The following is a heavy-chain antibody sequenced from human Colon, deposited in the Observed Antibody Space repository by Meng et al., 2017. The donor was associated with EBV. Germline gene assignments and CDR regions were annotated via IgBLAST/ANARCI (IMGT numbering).Heavy chain of an antibody. J-gene: IGHJ4*02. CDR3: ARNYYFDY. CDR1: GGSINSGDYY. Sequence: VRLQVSGQGLVKPSQTLSLTCTVSGGSINSGDYYRSWIRQPPGKGLEWIGYIYYTGSTYYHPSLQRRFTISMDTSKNQFSLRLISVTAAGTAVYYCARNYYFDYWGQGTLVTVSS. V-gene: IGHV4-30-4*01. CDR2: IYYTGST.